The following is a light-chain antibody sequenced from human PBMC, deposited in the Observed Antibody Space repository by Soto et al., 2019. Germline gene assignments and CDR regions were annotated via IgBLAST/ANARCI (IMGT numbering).Light chain of an antibody. Sequence: DIQMTQSPSSLPASVGDTVTITCRASDAISYYVAWYRQKPGNVPELLINSASSLQSGVPSRFSGSGSGTDFTLTISSLQPEDFATYYCQKYNSGPWTFGQGTKVEMK. CDR2: SAS. CDR1: DAISYY. J-gene: IGKJ1*01. CDR3: QKYNSGPWT. V-gene: IGKV1-27*01.